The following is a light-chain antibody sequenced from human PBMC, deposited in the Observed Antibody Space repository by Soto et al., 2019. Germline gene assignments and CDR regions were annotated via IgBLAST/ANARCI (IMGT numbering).Light chain of an antibody. J-gene: IGLJ1*01. Sequence: QSALTQPASVSGSPGQSIIISCTEATRDVENYVLVSWFQQHPGKAPRLIIYEGSRRPSGVSNRFSGSKSGKTASLTISGLQTEDEADYYCCSYVGSSTYVFGTGTKLTVL. CDR3: CSYVGSSTYV. CDR1: TRDVENYVL. V-gene: IGLV2-23*01. CDR2: EGS.